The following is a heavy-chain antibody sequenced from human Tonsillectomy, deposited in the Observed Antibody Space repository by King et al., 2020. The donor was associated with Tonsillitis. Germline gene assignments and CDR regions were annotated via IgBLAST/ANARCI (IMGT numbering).Heavy chain of an antibody. Sequence: VQLVESGSELKKPGASVKVSCKASGYAFTHYAMNWVRQAPGQGLEWMAWINTNAGNTGNPTYAQGFTGRFVLSLDTSASTAYLQISNLKAEDTAVYYCVRDDWGSDFWGQGTLVTVSS. V-gene: IGHV7-4-1*02. D-gene: IGHD7-27*01. CDR1: GYAFTHYA. CDR2: INTNAGNTGNP. J-gene: IGHJ4*02. CDR3: VRDDWGSDF.